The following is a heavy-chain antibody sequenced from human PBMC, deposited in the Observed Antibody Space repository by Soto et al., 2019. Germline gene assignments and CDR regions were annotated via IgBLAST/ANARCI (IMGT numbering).Heavy chain of an antibody. CDR2: INPSGGST. CDR1: GYTFTSYY. Sequence: ASLKVSCKASGYTFTSYYMHWVRQAPGQGLEWMGIINPSGGSTSYGQKFQGRVTMTRDTSTSTVYMELSSLRSEDTAVYYCARVPYCSGGSCPNWFDPWGQGXLVTVYS. CDR3: ARVPYCSGGSCPNWFDP. V-gene: IGHV1-46*01. J-gene: IGHJ5*02. D-gene: IGHD2-15*01.